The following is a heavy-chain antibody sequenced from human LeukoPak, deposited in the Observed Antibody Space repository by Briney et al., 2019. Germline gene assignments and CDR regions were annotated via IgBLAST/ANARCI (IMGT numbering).Heavy chain of an antibody. CDR2: IYYSGST. CDR1: GGSISSYY. J-gene: IGHJ5*02. Sequence: PSETLSLTCTVSGGSISSYYWSWIRQPPGKGLEWIGYIYYSGSTNYNPSLKSRVTISVDTSKNQFSLKLSSVTAADTAVYYCARIGYYYDSSGYYYNWFDPWGQGTLVTVSS. CDR3: ARIGYYYDSSGYYYNWFDP. V-gene: IGHV4-59*01. D-gene: IGHD3-22*01.